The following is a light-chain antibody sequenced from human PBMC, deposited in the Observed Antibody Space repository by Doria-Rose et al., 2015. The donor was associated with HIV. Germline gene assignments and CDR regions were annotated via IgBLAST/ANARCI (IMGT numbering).Light chain of an antibody. J-gene: IGKJ5*01. Sequence: TQSPSSLSASVGDRVTITCRASQGIISSLAWYQHKPGRPPKLLIFAVSKLASGAPSRFTGSGSRTDFTLTINNLQPGDFATYYCQHFHSYPHGTFGQGTRLEI. CDR2: AVS. CDR1: QGIISS. CDR3: QHFHSYPHGT. V-gene: IGKV1-13*02.